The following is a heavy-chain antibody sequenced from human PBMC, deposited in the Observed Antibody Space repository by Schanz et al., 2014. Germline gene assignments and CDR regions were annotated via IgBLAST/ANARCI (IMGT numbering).Heavy chain of an antibody. Sequence: QVQLVESGGGVVQPGRSLRLSCAASGFTFSSYGMHWVRQAPGKGLEWVAVIWYDGSNEYYADSVKGRFTISRDNAKYTLYLQMNSLRAEDTAVYYCVKLPGATGTTSHFDYWGQGTLVTVSS. V-gene: IGHV3-33*06. D-gene: IGHD1-1*01. J-gene: IGHJ4*02. CDR3: VKLPGATGTTSHFDY. CDR1: GFTFSSYG. CDR2: IWYDGSNE.